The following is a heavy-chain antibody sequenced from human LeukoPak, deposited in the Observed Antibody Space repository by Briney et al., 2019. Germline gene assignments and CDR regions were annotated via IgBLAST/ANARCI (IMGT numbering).Heavy chain of an antibody. J-gene: IGHJ3*02. V-gene: IGHV3-33*08. CDR1: GFTFSSYS. CDR2: IWYDGSNK. CDR3: ARDRRSGSYDAFDI. Sequence: GGSLRLSCAASGFTFSSYSMNWVRQAPGKGLEWVAVIWYDGSNKYYADSVKGRFTISRDNSKNTLYLQMNSLRAEDTAVYYCARDRRSGSYDAFDIWGQGTMVTVSS. D-gene: IGHD3-10*01.